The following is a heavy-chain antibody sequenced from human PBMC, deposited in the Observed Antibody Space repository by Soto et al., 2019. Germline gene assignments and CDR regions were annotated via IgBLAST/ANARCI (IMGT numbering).Heavy chain of an antibody. CDR2: INAANGNT. D-gene: IGHD3-3*01. CDR3: ARDFGRFVVWVEYDYFDS. Sequence: ASVKVSCKASGYTFRSYAIHWVRQAPGQRLEWMGWINAANGNTKYSQKFQGRVTITRDTSASTAYMELSSLRSEDTAVYYCARDFGRFVVWVEYDYFDSWCRGPLVTLSP. V-gene: IGHV1-3*01. CDR1: GYTFRSYA. J-gene: IGHJ4*01.